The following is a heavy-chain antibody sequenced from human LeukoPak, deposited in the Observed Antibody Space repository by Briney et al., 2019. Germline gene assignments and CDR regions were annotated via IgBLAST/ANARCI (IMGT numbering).Heavy chain of an antibody. Sequence: SETLSLTCTVSGGFISSSSYYWGWIRQPPGKGLEWIGSIYYSGSTYYNPSLKSRVTISVDTSKNQFSLKLSSVTAADTAVYYCARRNSVTVAFDYWGQGTLVTVSS. CDR3: ARRNSVTVAFDY. CDR1: GGFISSSSYY. D-gene: IGHD1-14*01. CDR2: IYYSGST. J-gene: IGHJ4*02. V-gene: IGHV4-39*07.